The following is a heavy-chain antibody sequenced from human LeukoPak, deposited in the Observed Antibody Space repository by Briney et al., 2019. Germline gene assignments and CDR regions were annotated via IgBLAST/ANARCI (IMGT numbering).Heavy chain of an antibody. D-gene: IGHD3-3*01. CDR2: IICSGGST. CDR3: AKDSFKGGTIFGVVNFDY. Sequence: GCLLLSCAASGFTVSSYAMSWVRPAPGKGREWGSTIICSGGSTYYADSVKGRFTISRDNSKNTLYLQMNSLRAEDTAIYYCAKDSFKGGTIFGVVNFDYWGQGTLVTVSS. J-gene: IGHJ4*02. CDR1: GFTVSSYA. V-gene: IGHV3-23*01.